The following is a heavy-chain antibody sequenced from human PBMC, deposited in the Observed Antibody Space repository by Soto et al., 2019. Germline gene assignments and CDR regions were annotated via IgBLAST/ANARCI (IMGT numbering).Heavy chain of an antibody. Sequence: QVQLVESGGGVVQPGRSLRLSCAASGFTFSSYGMHWVRQAPGKGLEWVAVISYDGSNKYYADSVKGRFTISRDNSKNTLYLLMNSLRAEDTAVYYCAKSVGDFWSGAKTYYYYGMDVWGQGTTVTVSS. CDR3: AKSVGDFWSGAKTYYYYGMDV. CDR1: GFTFSSYG. D-gene: IGHD3-3*01. V-gene: IGHV3-30*18. J-gene: IGHJ6*02. CDR2: ISYDGSNK.